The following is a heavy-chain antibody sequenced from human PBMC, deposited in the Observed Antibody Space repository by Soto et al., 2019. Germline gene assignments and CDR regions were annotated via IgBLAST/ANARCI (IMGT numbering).Heavy chain of an antibody. CDR1: GGSFSGYY. V-gene: IGHV4-34*01. J-gene: IGHJ5*02. CDR2: INHSGST. D-gene: IGHD3-10*01. CDR3: ARYGGSGSYYRFDWFDP. Sequence: SETLSLTCAVYGGSFSGYYWSWIRQPPGKGLEWIGEINHSGSTNYNPSLKSRVTISVDTSKNQFSLKLSSVTAADTAVYYCARYGGSGSYYRFDWFDPWGQGTLITVSS.